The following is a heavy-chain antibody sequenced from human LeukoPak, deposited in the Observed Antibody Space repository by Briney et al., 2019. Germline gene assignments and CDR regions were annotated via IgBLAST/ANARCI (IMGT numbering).Heavy chain of an antibody. CDR3: ARDWRDSSGKFPNDAFDI. D-gene: IGHD3-22*01. CDR1: GFTSSSYE. Sequence: GGSLRLSCAASGFTSSSYEMNWVRQAPGKGLEWVSYISSSGSTIYYADSVKGRFTISRDNAKNSLYLQMNSLRAEDTAVYYCARDWRDSSGKFPNDAFDIWGQGTMVTVSS. V-gene: IGHV3-48*03. CDR2: ISSSGSTI. J-gene: IGHJ3*02.